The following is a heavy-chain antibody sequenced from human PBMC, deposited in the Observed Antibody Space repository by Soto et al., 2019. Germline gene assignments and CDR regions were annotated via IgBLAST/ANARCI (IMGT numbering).Heavy chain of an antibody. J-gene: IGHJ6*02. V-gene: IGHV1-46*01. CDR3: ARRGRDGGWTNYDFYGMDV. Sequence: ASVKVSCKASGYTFTSYYMHWVRQAPGQGLEWMGIINPSGGSTSYAQKFQGRVTMTRDTSTSTVYMELSSLRSEDTAVYFCARRGRDGGWTNYDFYGMDVWGQGTTVTVSS. D-gene: IGHD6-19*01. CDR2: INPSGGST. CDR1: GYTFTSYY.